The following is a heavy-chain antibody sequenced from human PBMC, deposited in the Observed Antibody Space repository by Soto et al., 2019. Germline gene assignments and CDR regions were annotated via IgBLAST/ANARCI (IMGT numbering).Heavy chain of an antibody. CDR1: GFTFRRDG. J-gene: IGHJ6*02. D-gene: IGHD6-6*01. Sequence: PGGSLRLSCAASGFTFRRDGMHWVRQDPGKGLEWVAVMSYDGSNKYYADSVKCLFTISRDNSKNTLYLQMNSLRAEDTAVYSCAKELWEQVVLGYYYGMDVWGQGSRVTVYS. CDR2: MSYDGSNK. CDR3: AKELWEQVVLGYYYGMDV. V-gene: IGHV3-30*18.